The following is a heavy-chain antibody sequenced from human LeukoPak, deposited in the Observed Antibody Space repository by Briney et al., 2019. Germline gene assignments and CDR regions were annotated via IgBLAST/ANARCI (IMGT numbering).Heavy chain of an antibody. J-gene: IGHJ4*02. Sequence: GASVKVSCKASGYTFTSYDINWVRQATGQGLEWVGWMNPNSGNTGYAQKFQGRVTMTRNTSISTAYMELSSLRSEDTAVYYCARVYRLSSSWYKFDYWGQGTLVTVSS. CDR1: GYTFTSYD. CDR3: ARVYRLSSSWYKFDY. CDR2: MNPNSGNT. V-gene: IGHV1-8*01. D-gene: IGHD6-13*01.